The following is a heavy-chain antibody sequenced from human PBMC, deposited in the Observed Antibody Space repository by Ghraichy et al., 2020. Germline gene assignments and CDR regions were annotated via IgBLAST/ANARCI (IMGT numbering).Heavy chain of an antibody. Sequence: GESLNISCAASGFTFSSYSMNWVRQAPGKGLEWVSSISSSSSYIYYADSVKGRFTISRDNAKNSLYLQMNSLRAEDTAVYYCARDYCSGGSCYAAEYFQHWGQGTLVTVSS. CDR1: GFTFSSYS. CDR3: ARDYCSGGSCYAAEYFQH. CDR2: ISSSSSYI. D-gene: IGHD2-15*01. V-gene: IGHV3-21*01. J-gene: IGHJ1*01.